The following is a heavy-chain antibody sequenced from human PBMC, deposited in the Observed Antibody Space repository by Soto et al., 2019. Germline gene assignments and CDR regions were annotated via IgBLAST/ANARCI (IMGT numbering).Heavy chain of an antibody. J-gene: IGHJ6*02. CDR2: IWYDGSNK. CDR1: GFTFSSYG. CDR3: AREIYCSGGSCYSGYYYYGMDV. D-gene: IGHD2-15*01. Sequence: GGSLRLSCAASGFTFSSYGMHWVRQAPGKGLEWVAVIWYDGSNKYYADSVKGRFTISRDNSKNTLYLQMNSLRAEDTAVYYCAREIYCSGGSCYSGYYYYGMDVWGQGTTVTVSS. V-gene: IGHV3-33*01.